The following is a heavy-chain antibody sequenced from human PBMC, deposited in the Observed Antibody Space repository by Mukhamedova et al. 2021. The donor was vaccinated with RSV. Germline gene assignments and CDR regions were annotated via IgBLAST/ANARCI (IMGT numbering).Heavy chain of an antibody. D-gene: IGHD2/OR15-2a*01. CDR2: INLSGGGT. V-gene: IGHV1-46*04. CDR3: APFFDG. CDR1: TSSY. Sequence: TSSYVHWVRQAPGQGLEWMAKINLSGGGTNYAQKLQDRVTMTRDTSTNTVYMELSSLGSEDTAVYYCAPFFDGWGQGTLVTVSS. J-gene: IGHJ5*02.